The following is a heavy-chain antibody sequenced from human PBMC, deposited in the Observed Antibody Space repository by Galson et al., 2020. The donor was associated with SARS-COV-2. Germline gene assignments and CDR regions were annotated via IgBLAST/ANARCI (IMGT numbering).Heavy chain of an antibody. D-gene: IGHD1-26*01. J-gene: IGHJ4*02. CDR1: GGFLSSTSYY. Sequence: ASETLSLTCSVSGGFLSSTSYYWGWIRQSPGKGLEWIGSIYFNGRTNYNPSIKSRVTMSVDTSKNQFSLKLTSVTAADTAVYYCARKEATYDYWGQGTLVTVSS. V-gene: IGHV4-39*07. CDR3: ARKEATYDY. CDR2: IYFNGRT.